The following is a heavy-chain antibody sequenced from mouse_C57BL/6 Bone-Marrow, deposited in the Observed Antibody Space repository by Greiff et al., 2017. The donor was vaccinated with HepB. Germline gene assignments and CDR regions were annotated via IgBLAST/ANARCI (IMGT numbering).Heavy chain of an antibody. V-gene: IGHV1-61*01. Sequence: QVQLQQPGAELVRPGSSVKLSCKASGYTFTSYWMDWVKQRPGQGLEWIGNIYPSDSETHYNQKFKDKATLTVDKSSSTAYMQLSSLTSEDSAVYYCARSYGSSYEDYGGQGTTLTVSA. CDR3: ARSYGSSYEDY. J-gene: IGHJ2*01. D-gene: IGHD1-1*01. CDR2: IYPSDSET. CDR1: GYTFTSYW.